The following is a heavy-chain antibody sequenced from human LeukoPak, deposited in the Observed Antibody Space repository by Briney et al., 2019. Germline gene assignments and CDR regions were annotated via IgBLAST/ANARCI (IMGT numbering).Heavy chain of an antibody. CDR3: AGRGSSSGTFDV. D-gene: IGHD2-2*01. Sequence: PSETLSLTCTVSGGSISILDYYWTWIRQPAGKRLEWIGRIYTSGGTNYNPSLKSRVTMSVDKSKNQISLNLASLTAADTALYYCAGRGSSSGTFDVWGPGTFVTVSS. J-gene: IGHJ3*01. CDR1: GGSISILDYY. CDR2: IYTSGGT. V-gene: IGHV4-61*02.